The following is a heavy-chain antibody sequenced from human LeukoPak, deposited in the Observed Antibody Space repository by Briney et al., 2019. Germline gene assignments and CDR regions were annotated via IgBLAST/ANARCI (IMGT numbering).Heavy chain of an antibody. D-gene: IGHD6-19*01. V-gene: IGHV4-39*01. CDR3: ARRIAVAGTRIDY. CDR1: GGSISSSSYF. Sequence: SETLSLTCTVSGGSISSSSYFWGWIRQPPGKGLEWIGSIYYSGNTYYNPSPKSRVTISLDTSKNQFSLKLGSVTAADTAVYYCARRIAVAGTRIDYWGQGTLVTVSS. CDR2: IYYSGNT. J-gene: IGHJ4*02.